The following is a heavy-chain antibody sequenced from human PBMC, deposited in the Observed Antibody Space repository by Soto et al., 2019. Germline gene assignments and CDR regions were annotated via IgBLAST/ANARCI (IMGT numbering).Heavy chain of an antibody. D-gene: IGHD1-1*01. J-gene: IGHJ4*02. V-gene: IGHV3-74*01. CDR1: GFTFSDEW. CDR2: INKDGSYK. CDR3: ARGGLEPFDY. Sequence: GGSLRLSCATSGFTFSDEWMHWVRQAPGKGLVWVSRINKDGSYKNYADFVEGRFTISRDDARSELYLQRDRLRAEDTAVYYCARGGLEPFDYLGQGALVTVSS.